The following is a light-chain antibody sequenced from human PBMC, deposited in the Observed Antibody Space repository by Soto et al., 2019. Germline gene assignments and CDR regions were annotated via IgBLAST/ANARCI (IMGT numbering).Light chain of an antibody. J-gene: IGLJ2*01. CDR2: DVS. V-gene: IGLV2-11*01. CDR1: SSDVGGYNY. Sequence: QSALTQPRSVSGSPGQSVTISCTGTSSDVGGYNYVSWYQQHPGKAPKLMIYDVSKRPSGVPDRFSGSKSGNTASLTISGLQAEDEADYYCTSCTSNYDLIFGGGTKVTVL. CDR3: TSCTSNYDLI.